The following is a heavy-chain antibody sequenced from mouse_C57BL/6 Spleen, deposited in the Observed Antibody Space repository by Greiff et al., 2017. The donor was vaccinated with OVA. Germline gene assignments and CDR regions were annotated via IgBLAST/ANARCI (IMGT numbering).Heavy chain of an antibody. D-gene: IGHD1-1*01. J-gene: IGHJ4*01. Sequence: QVQLQQSGAELVKPGASVKISCKASGYAFSSYWMNWVKQRPGKGLEWIGQIYPGDGDTNYNGKFKGKATLTADKSSSTAYMQLSSLTSEDSAVYFGARSGYYGSSYNYAMDYWGQGTSVTVSS. CDR1: GYAFSSYW. V-gene: IGHV1-80*01. CDR2: IYPGDGDT. CDR3: ARSGYYGSSYNYAMDY.